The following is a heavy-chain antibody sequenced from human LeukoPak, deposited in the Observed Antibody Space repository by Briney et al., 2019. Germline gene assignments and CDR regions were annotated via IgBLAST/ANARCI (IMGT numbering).Heavy chain of an antibody. V-gene: IGHV3-30*18. CDR2: ISYAGSNK. J-gene: IGHJ6*02. CDR3: AKDSLRWSYFYYGMDV. D-gene: IGHD4-23*01. CDR1: GFTLGSYG. Sequence: PGGSLRLSCAASGFTLGSYGMHWVRQAPGKGLEWVAVISYAGSNKYYVDSVKGRFTISRDNSKNTLYLQMNSLRAEDTAVYYCAKDSLRWSYFYYGMDVWGQGTTVTVSS.